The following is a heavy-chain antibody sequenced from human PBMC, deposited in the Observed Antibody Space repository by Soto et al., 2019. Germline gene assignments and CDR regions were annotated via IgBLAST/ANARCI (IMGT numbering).Heavy chain of an antibody. Sequence: GDSLKISCKGSGYTFTNYWIGWVRQMPGKGLEWMGIIYPGDSDTKYNPSFQGQVTISADKSITTTYLQWSSLKASDTAIYYCAASISYYGMDVWGKGTTVTVSS. CDR2: IYPGDSDT. CDR3: AASISYYGMDV. V-gene: IGHV5-51*01. CDR1: GYTFTNYW. J-gene: IGHJ6*04.